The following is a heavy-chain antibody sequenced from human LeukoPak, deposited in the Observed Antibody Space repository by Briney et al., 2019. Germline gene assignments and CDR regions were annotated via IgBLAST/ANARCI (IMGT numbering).Heavy chain of an antibody. J-gene: IGHJ4*02. V-gene: IGHV3-7*01. D-gene: IGHD2-2*01. CDR3: ASINQLLSSHVY. Sequence: PGGSLRLPCVASGFTFSNYWMARIRHAPGRGLEWVANINKDGSEKYYLDSVRGRFTISRDNAKNSLYLQMNSLRAEDTAVYYCASINQLLSSHVYWGQGTLVTVSS. CDR2: INKDGSEK. CDR1: GFTFSNYW.